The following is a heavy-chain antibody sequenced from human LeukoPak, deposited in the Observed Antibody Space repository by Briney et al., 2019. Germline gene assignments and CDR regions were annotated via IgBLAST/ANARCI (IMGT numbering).Heavy chain of an antibody. Sequence: PSETLSLTCAVYGGSFSGYYWSWIRQPPGKGLEWIGEINHSGSTYYNPSLKSRVTISVDTSKNQFSLKLSSVTAADTAVYYCARDPGKTFDYWGQGTLVTVSS. CDR2: INHSGST. J-gene: IGHJ4*02. CDR3: ARDPGKTFDY. D-gene: IGHD3-10*01. V-gene: IGHV4-34*01. CDR1: GGSFSGYY.